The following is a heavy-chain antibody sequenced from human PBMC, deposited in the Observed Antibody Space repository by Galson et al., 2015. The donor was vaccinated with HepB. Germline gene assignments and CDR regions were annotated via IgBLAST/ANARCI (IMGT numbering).Heavy chain of an antibody. CDR2: IIPILGIA. V-gene: IGHV1-69*04. D-gene: IGHD6-19*01. CDR3: ARDGDTGYSSGGYVY. J-gene: IGHJ4*02. CDR1: GGTFSSYA. Sequence: SVKVSCKASGGTFSSYAISWVRQAPGQGLEWMGRIIPILGIANYAQKFQGRVTITADKSTSTAYMELSSLRSEDTAVYYCARDGDTGYSSGGYVYWGQGTLVTVSS.